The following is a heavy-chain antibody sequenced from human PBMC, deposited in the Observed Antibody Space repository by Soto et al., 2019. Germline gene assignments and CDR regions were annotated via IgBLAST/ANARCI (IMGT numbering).Heavy chain of an antibody. J-gene: IGHJ4*02. CDR1: GGIFTRYD. CDR2: IIPIFGTA. CDR3: AINEGIDVSTFDY. D-gene: IGHD3-10*02. Sequence: QVQLVQSGAEVKTPGSSVKVSCKASGGIFTRYDIRWVRQAPGQGLEWMGAIIPIFGTANYAQKFQGRVTITADATTSTAYMELSSLRSDDTAMYYFAINEGIDVSTFDYWCQGTLVTVSS. V-gene: IGHV1-69*01.